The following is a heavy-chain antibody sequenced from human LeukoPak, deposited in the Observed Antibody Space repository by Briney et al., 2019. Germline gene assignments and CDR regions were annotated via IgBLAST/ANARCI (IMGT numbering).Heavy chain of an antibody. J-gene: IGHJ4*02. Sequence: PGGSLRISCAASGFTFSSYARHWVRQAPGKGLEWVAVISYDGSNKYYADSVKGRFTISRDNSKNTLYLQMNSLRAEDTAVYYCARDNIKARWFGELGYWGQGTLVTVSS. CDR3: ARDNIKARWFGELGY. CDR2: ISYDGSNK. V-gene: IGHV3-30-3*01. D-gene: IGHD3-10*01. CDR1: GFTFSSYA.